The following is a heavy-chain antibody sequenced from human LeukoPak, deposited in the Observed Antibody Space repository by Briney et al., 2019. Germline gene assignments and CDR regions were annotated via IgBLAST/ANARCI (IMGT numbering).Heavy chain of an antibody. CDR2: INHSGST. D-gene: IGHD2-21*01. CDR1: GGSFSGYY. Sequence: SETLSLTCAVYGGSFSGYYWSWIRQPPGKGLEWIGEINHSGSTNYNPSLKSRVTISVDTSKNQFSLKLSSVTAADTAVYYCARGGRLLGFDPWGQGTLVTVSS. J-gene: IGHJ5*02. CDR3: ARGGRLLGFDP. V-gene: IGHV4-34*01.